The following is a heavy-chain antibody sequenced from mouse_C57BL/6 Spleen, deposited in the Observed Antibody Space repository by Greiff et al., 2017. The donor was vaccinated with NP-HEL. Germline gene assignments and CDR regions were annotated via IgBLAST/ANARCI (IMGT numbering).Heavy chain of an antibody. V-gene: IGHV1-80*01. Sequence: VVESGASVKISCKASGYAFSSYWMNWVKQRPGKGLEWIGPIYPGDGDTNNNGKFKGKATLTGDKFSSTAYMQLSSLTPEDSAVYFGARRARSKDYAMDYWGKGTSVTVAS. CDR1: GYAFSSYW. J-gene: IGHJ4*01. D-gene: IGHD2-5*01. CDR2: IYPGDGDT. CDR3: ARRARSKDYAMDY.